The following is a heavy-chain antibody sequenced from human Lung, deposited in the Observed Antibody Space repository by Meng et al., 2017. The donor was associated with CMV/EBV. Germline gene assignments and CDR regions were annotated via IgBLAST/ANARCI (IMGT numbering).Heavy chain of an antibody. D-gene: IGHD3-3*01. J-gene: IGHJ6*01. V-gene: IGHV3-74*01. CDR2: INSDGSST. CDR3: ARGIKEWSYFYYHAMDV. Sequence: GEXXKISCAASGFTFSSYWMHWVRQVPGKGLVWVARINSDGSSTSYADSVKGRFTISRDNSKNSLYLQMNSLRPEDTAVYYCARGIKEWSYFYYHAMDVWXQGYXV. CDR1: GFTFSSYW.